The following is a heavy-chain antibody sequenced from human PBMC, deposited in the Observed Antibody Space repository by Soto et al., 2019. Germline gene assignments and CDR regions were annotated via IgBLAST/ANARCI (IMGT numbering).Heavy chain of an antibody. J-gene: IGHJ5*02. CDR3: ATDRIAAAERRYWFDP. D-gene: IGHD6-13*01. Sequence: ASVKVSCKVSGYTLTELSMHWVRQAPGKGLGWMGGFDPEDGETIYAQKFQGRVTMTEDTSTDTAYMELSSLRSEDTAVYYCATDRIAAAERRYWFDPWGQGTLVTVSS. CDR2: FDPEDGET. CDR1: GYTLTELS. V-gene: IGHV1-24*01.